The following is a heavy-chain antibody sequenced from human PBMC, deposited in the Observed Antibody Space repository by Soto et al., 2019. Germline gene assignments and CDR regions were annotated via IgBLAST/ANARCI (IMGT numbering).Heavy chain of an antibody. CDR1: GFTFSSYS. CDR3: ARDPYCSGGSCHRFQH. CDR2: ISSSSSYI. J-gene: IGHJ1*01. Sequence: GGSLRLSCAASGFTFSSYSMNWVRQAPGKGLEWVSSISSSSSYIYYADSVKGRFTISRDNAKNSLYLQMNSLRAEDTAVYYCARDPYCSGGSCHRFQHWGQGTLVTVSS. D-gene: IGHD2-15*01. V-gene: IGHV3-21*01.